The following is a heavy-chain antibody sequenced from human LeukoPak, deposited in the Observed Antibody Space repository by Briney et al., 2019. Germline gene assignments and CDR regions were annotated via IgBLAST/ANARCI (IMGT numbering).Heavy chain of an antibody. D-gene: IGHD3-3*01. CDR1: GGSINKGGYY. Sequence: SQTLSLTCTVSGGSINKGGYYWSWLRQHPGKGLEWIGYIYYSGNTDYHPSLKSRVTISLDTSKNQFSLRLSFVTAADTAVYYCARLFWSGYTYFDPWGQGTLVTVSS. J-gene: IGHJ5*02. CDR2: IYYSGNT. CDR3: ARLFWSGYTYFDP. V-gene: IGHV4-31*03.